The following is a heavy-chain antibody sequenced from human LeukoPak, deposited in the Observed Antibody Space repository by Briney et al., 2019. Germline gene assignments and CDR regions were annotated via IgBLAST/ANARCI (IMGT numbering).Heavy chain of an antibody. V-gene: IGHV3-23*01. J-gene: IGHJ4*02. CDR2: ISVSDGNT. Sequence: PGGSLRLSCAASGFTFSSYWMTWVRQAPGKGLEWVSTISVSDGNTYYADSVKGRSTISRDDSKNTLYLQINSLRADDTAVYYCAKGLVVAALSVCLDYWGQGTLVTVSS. CDR3: AKGLVVAALSVCLDY. D-gene: IGHD2-15*01. CDR1: GFTFSSYW.